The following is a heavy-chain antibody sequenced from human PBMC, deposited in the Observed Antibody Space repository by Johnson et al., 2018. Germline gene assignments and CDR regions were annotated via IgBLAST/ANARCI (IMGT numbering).Heavy chain of an antibody. D-gene: IGHD6-13*01. Sequence: QVQLQESGPGLVKXSETLSLTCTVSGGSVSSGSYYWSWIRQPPGKGLEWIGYIYYSGSTNYNPSLKSRLTISVDTSKNQFSLKLSSVTAADTAVYYWARGYSSSWYLLGAFDIWGQGTMVTVSS. V-gene: IGHV4-61*01. CDR3: ARGYSSSWYLLGAFDI. J-gene: IGHJ3*02. CDR2: IYYSGST. CDR1: GGSVSSGSYY.